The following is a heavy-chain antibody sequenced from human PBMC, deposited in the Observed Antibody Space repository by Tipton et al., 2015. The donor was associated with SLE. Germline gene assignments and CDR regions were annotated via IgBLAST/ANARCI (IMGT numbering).Heavy chain of an antibody. CDR2: INSGGSS. D-gene: IGHD1-26*01. Sequence: GSLRLSCAASGFSFSGYGLTWVRQAPGKGLEWVSLINSGGSSYYADSVKGRFTIARDNSKNTLYLQMNSLKAGDTAVYYCAKTGGSGLLPLFDYWGQGTLVTVSS. CDR3: AKTGGSGLLPLFDY. CDR1: GFSFSGYG. V-gene: IGHV3-23*03. J-gene: IGHJ4*02.